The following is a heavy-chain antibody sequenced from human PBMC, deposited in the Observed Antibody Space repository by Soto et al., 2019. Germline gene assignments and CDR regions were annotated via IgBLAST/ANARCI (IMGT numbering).Heavy chain of an antibody. J-gene: IGHJ4*02. D-gene: IGHD6-25*01. CDR1: GGPFSGYY. Sequence: QVQLQQWGAGLLKPSETLSLTCAVYGGPFSGYYWSWIRQPPGKGLEWIGEINHSGSTNYNPSLKSRVTISVDTSKNQFSLKLSSVTAADTAVYYCASEARLWGQGTLVTVSS. V-gene: IGHV4-34*01. CDR3: ASEARL. CDR2: INHSGST.